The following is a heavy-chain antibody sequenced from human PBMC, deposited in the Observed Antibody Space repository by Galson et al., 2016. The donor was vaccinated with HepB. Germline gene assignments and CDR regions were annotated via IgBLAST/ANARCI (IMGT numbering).Heavy chain of an antibody. J-gene: IGHJ4*02. CDR3: ARSGSYFDSSGYYRVPFDY. CDR2: IWNDGSKK. V-gene: IGHV3-33*01. CDR1: EFTFSGYG. Sequence: SLRLSCATSEFTFSGYGIHWVRQAPGKGLEWVALIWNDGSKKYYADSVKGRFTISRDNSKNTLYLQMNSLRAEDTAVYYCARSGSYFDSSGYYRVPFDYWGQGTLVTVSS. D-gene: IGHD3-22*01.